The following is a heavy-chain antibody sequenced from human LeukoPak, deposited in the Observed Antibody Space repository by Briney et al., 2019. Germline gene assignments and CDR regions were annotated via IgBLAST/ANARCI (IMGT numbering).Heavy chain of an antibody. Sequence: PGGSLRLSCAASGFTFSSYAMNWVRQAPGKGLEWVSSIAGSSGYISYADSVKGRFTISRDNAKKSLYLQMNSLRAEDTAVYYCAKVRSTSCYAALDYWGQGTLVIVSS. CDR1: GFTFSSYA. CDR3: AKVRSTSCYAALDY. D-gene: IGHD2-2*01. V-gene: IGHV3-21*04. J-gene: IGHJ4*02. CDR2: IAGSSGYI.